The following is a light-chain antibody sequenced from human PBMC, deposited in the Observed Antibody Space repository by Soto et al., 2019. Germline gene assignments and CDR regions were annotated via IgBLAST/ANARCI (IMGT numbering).Light chain of an antibody. J-gene: IGKJ1*01. V-gene: IGKV3-20*01. Sequence: EIVLTQSPGTLSLSPGERATLSCRASQSVGSNLAWYHQKPGQAPSLLIYGASTRATGIPARFSGSGSGTDFPLTLNRLEPEDFAVYYCQQYDRSGTFGQGTKVDIK. CDR1: QSVGSN. CDR2: GAS. CDR3: QQYDRSGT.